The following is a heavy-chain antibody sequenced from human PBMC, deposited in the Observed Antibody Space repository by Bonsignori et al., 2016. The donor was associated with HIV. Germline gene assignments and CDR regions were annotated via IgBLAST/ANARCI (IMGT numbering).Heavy chain of an antibody. Sequence: GESLKISCAASGFTFSSYAMSWVRQAPGKGLEWVSAISGSGGSTYYADSVKGRFTISRDNSKNTLYLQMNSLRAEDTAVYYCARSSGWLRGYFQHWGQGTLVTVSS. D-gene: IGHD6-19*01. CDR3: ARSSGWLRGYFQH. V-gene: IGHV3-23*01. CDR1: GFTFSSYA. CDR2: ISGSGGST. J-gene: IGHJ1*01.